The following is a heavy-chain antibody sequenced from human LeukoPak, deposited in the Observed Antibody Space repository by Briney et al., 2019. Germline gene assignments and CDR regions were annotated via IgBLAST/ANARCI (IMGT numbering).Heavy chain of an antibody. CDR3: ARSPIGYQATNWFDP. CDR1: GGSISSYY. D-gene: IGHD6-13*01. J-gene: IGHJ5*02. CDR2: IYYSGST. V-gene: IGHV4-59*08. Sequence: SETLSLTCTVSGGSISSYYWSWIRQPPGKGLKWIGYIYYSGSTNYNPSLKSRVTISVDTSKNQFSLKLSSVTAADTAVYYCARSPIGYQATNWFDPWGQGTLVTVSS.